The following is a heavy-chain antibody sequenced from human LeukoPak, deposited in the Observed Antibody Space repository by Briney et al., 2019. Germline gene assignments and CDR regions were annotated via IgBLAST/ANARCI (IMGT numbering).Heavy chain of an antibody. D-gene: IGHD1-26*01. V-gene: IGHV4-31*03. J-gene: IGHJ4*02. CDR2: IYDGGST. Sequence: SQTLSLTCTVSGGSISRGGYSWSWIRQHPGKGLEWIGYIYDGGSTSYNPSLKSRVSISEDTSKNQYSLKLSSVTAADTAVYYCARWYSGSYRIDYWGQGTLVTVSS. CDR1: GGSISRGGYS. CDR3: ARWYSGSYRIDY.